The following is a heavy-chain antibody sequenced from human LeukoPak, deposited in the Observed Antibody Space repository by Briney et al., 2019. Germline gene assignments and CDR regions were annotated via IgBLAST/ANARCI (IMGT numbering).Heavy chain of an antibody. CDR1: GFTFSSYA. D-gene: IGHD5-18*01. CDR2: ISYDGSNK. Sequence: PGRSLRLSCAASGFTFSSYAMHWVRQAPGKGLEWAAVISYDGSNKYYADSVKGRFTISRDNSKNTLYLQMNSLRAEDTAVYYCAKKRGSTYGDPFDYWGQGSLVTVSS. V-gene: IGHV3-30*18. J-gene: IGHJ4*02. CDR3: AKKRGSTYGDPFDY.